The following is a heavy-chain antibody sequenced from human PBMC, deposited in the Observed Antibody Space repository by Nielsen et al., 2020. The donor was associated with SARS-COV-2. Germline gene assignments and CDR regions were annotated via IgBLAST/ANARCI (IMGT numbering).Heavy chain of an antibody. CDR1: GFTFSGYA. J-gene: IGHJ3*02. V-gene: IGHV3-23*01. CDR2: ISGSGGST. CDR3: AKKARDGSGCFDI. Sequence: GESLKISCAASGFTFSGYAMSWVRQAPGKGLEWVSAISGSGGSTYYADSVKGRFTISRDNSKNTLYLQMNSLRAEDTAVYYCAKKARDGSGCFDIWGQGTMVTVSS. D-gene: IGHD6-19*01.